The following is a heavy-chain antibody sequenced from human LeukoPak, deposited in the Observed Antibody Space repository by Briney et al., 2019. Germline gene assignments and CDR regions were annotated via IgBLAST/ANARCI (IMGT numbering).Heavy chain of an antibody. CDR3: AKAPAAKGPNWFDP. J-gene: IGHJ5*02. Sequence: PGGSLRLSCAASGFTFSDYYMSWIRQAPGKGLEWVSYISSSGSTIYYADSVKGRFTISRDNSKNTLYLQMNSLRAEDTAVYYCAKAPAAKGPNWFDPWGQGTLVTVSS. D-gene: IGHD2-2*01. V-gene: IGHV3-11*01. CDR1: GFTFSDYY. CDR2: ISSSGSTI.